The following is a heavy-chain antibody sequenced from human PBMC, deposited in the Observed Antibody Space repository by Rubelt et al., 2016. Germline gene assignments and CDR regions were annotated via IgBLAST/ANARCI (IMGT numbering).Heavy chain of an antibody. CDR3: ASLRPNYYDSSGYYY. J-gene: IGHJ4*02. CDR2: IYPGDSDT. V-gene: IGHV5-51*01. D-gene: IGHD3-22*01. Sequence: KHGESLKISCKGSGYSFTSYWIGWVRQMPGKGLGWMGIIYPGDSDTRYSPSFQGQVTISADKSISTAYLQWSSLKASDTAMYYCASLRPNYYDSSGYYYWGQGTLVTVSS. CDR1: GYSFTSYW.